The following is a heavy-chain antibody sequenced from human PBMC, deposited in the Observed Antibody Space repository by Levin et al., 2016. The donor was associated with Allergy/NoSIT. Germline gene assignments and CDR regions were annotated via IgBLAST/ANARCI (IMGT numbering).Heavy chain of an antibody. Sequence: SETLSLTCTVSGGSISRYYWSWIRQPAGKGLEWIGRIYTSGSTNYNPSLERRVSMSVDTSKNQFSLKLSSVTAADTAVYYCARMAVADPTDWYLDLWGRGTLVTVSS. CDR3: ARMAVADPTDWYLDL. J-gene: IGHJ2*01. CDR2: IYTSGST. V-gene: IGHV4-4*07. D-gene: IGHD1-26*01. CDR1: GGSISRYY.